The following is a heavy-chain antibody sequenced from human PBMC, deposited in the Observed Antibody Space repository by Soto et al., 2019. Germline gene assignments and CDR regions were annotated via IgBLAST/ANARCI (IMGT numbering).Heavy chain of an antibody. CDR1: GFTFSSYG. Sequence: QVQLVESGGGVVQPGRSLRLSCAASGFTFSSYGMHWVRQAPGKGLEWVAVIWYDGSNKYYADSVKGRFTISRDNSKNTLYLQMNSLRAEDTAVYYCARDKLRRGNNTRYYYGMDFWGQGTTVTVSS. CDR2: IWYDGSNK. D-gene: IGHD1-20*01. V-gene: IGHV3-33*01. CDR3: ARDKLRRGNNTRYYYGMDF. J-gene: IGHJ6*02.